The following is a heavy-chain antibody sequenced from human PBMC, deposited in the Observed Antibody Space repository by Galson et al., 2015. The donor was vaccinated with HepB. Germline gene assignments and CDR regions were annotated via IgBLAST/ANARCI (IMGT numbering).Heavy chain of an antibody. Sequence: SLRLSCAASGFTFSGSAMHWVRQASGKGLEWVGRIRSKANSYATAYTASVKGRFTISRDDSKNTAYLQMNSLKTEDTAVYYCTLLVGPTADAFDIWGQGTMVTVSS. D-gene: IGHD1-26*01. J-gene: IGHJ3*02. V-gene: IGHV3-73*01. CDR3: TLLVGPTADAFDI. CDR2: IRSKANSYAT. CDR1: GFTFSGSA.